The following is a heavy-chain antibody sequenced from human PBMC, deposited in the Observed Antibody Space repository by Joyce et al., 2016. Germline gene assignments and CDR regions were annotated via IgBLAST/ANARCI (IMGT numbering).Heavy chain of an antibody. J-gene: IGHJ4*02. D-gene: IGHD3-10*01. CDR3: AAESDPAGSQG. V-gene: IGHV1-58*01. CDR2: IVINSGNV. Sequence: MQLVQSGPEVSKPGPSLKVACKTSGFTFSNAAVQWVRQARGQGLEVIGGIVINSGNVKYTQKFEKRVSVSIDMSTSTAFMELSSLKVDDTGVYYCAAESDPAGSQGWGQGTLVTVSS. CDR1: GFTFSNAA.